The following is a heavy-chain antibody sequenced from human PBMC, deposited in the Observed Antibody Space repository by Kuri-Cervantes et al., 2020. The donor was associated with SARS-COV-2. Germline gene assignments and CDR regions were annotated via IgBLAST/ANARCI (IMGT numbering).Heavy chain of an antibody. Sequence: SETLSLTCTVSGGSISSSSSYFWGWIRQPPGSGLEFIGNIYYTGSTYYNPSLQSRVTISVDTSKEQFSLKLRSVTAADTAIYYCARRRGAITGPGGYFDYWGQGALVTVSS. V-gene: IGHV4-39*01. CDR1: GGSISSSSSYF. CDR3: ARRRGAITGPGGYFDY. J-gene: IGHJ4*02. D-gene: IGHD1-1*01. CDR2: IYYTGST.